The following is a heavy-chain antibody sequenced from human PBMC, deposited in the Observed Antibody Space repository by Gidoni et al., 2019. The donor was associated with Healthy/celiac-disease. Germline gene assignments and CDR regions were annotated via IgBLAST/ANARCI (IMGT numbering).Heavy chain of an antibody. V-gene: IGHV4-59*01. Sequence: QVQLQESGPGLVKPSETLSLTCPVSGGSLSSYYWSWIRQPPGKGLEWIGYIYYSGSTNYNPSLKSRVTISVDTSKNQFSLKLSSVTAADTAVYYCARSHGVYDSSGYYPHWGQGTLVTVSS. CDR2: IYYSGST. CDR1: GGSLSSYY. CDR3: ARSHGVYDSSGYYPH. J-gene: IGHJ4*02. D-gene: IGHD3-22*01.